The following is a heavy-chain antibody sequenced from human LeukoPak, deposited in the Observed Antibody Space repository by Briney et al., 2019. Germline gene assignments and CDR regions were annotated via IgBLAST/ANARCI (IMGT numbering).Heavy chain of an antibody. CDR3: ARPRYSGSYSGVYNWFDP. CDR2: IYTSGST. Sequence: SQTLSLTCTVSGGSISSGSYYWSWIRQPAGKGLEWIGRIYTSGSTNYNPSLKSRVTISVDTSKNQFSLKLSSVTAADTAVYYCARPRYSGSYSGVYNWFDPWGQGTLVTVSS. V-gene: IGHV4-61*02. CDR1: GGSISSGSYY. D-gene: IGHD1-26*01. J-gene: IGHJ5*02.